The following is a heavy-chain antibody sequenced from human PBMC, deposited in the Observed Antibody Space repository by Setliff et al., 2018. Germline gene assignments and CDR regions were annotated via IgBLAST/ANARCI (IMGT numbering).Heavy chain of an antibody. CDR3: TTFSGWAY. D-gene: IGHD6-19*01. J-gene: IGHJ4*02. V-gene: IGHV3-7*03. Sequence: GGSLRLSCAASGFTFSTYWMSWVRQAPGKGLEWVANIKQDGSEKYSAPVKGRFTISRDDSKNTLYLQMNSLKTEDTAVYYCTTFSGWAYWGQGTLVTVSS. CDR2: IKQDGSEK. CDR1: GFTFSTYW.